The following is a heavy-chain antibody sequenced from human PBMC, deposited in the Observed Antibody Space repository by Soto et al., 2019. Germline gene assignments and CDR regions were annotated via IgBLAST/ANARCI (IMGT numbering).Heavy chain of an antibody. CDR2: IYFSGST. CDR3: AHDSHGGTTYFDR. D-gene: IGHD1-7*01. V-gene: IGHV4-30-4*01. CDR1: GGSISSGNFY. J-gene: IGHJ4*02. Sequence: PSETLSLTCTVSGGSISSGNFYWSWIRQPPGKGLEWIGYIYFSGSTSYSPSLKSRLTISLNTSNNQFSLKLTSVTAADTAVYYCAHDSHGGTTYFDRWGQGALVTVAS.